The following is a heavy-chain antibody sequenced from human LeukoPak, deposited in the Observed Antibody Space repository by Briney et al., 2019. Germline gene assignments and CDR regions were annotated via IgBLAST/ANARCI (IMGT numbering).Heavy chain of an antibody. CDR3: ARDSSYYDSSGYYYNWFDP. J-gene: IGHJ5*02. V-gene: IGHV4-59*01. CDR2: IYYSGST. Sequence: SETLSLTCTVSGGPISSYYWSWIRQPPGKGLEWIGYIYYSGSTNYNPSLKSRVTISVDTSKNQFSLKLSSVTAADTAVYYCARDSSYYDSSGYYYNWFDPWGQGTLVTVSS. CDR1: GGPISSYY. D-gene: IGHD3-22*01.